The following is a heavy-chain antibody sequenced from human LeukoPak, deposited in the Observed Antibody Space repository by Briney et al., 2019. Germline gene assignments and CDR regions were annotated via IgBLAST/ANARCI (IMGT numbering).Heavy chain of an antibody. Sequence: SETLSLTCTVSGGSVSSGNYYWSWIRQPAGKGLEWIGRIYTSGSTNYHPSLKSRVTISIDTSKNQFSPKLSSVTAADTAVYYCATLRGVEDNMDVWGQGTTVTVSS. CDR3: ATLRGVEDNMDV. J-gene: IGHJ6*02. CDR2: IYTSGST. D-gene: IGHD3-10*01. CDR1: GGSVSSGNYY. V-gene: IGHV4-61*02.